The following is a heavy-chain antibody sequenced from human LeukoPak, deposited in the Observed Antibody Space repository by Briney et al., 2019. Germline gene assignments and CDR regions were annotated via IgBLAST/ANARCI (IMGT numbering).Heavy chain of an antibody. CDR2: ISAYNGNI. J-gene: IGHJ4*02. D-gene: IGHD2-15*01. Sequence: ASVKVSFKASGYTFSSYGISWVRQAPGQGLEWMGWISAYNGNIKYAQKFQGRVTMTTDTSTSTAYMELRSLSSDDTAMYFCARDDLDCSGGTCYPDDFWGQGTLVTVSS. V-gene: IGHV1-18*01. CDR1: GYTFSSYG. CDR3: ARDDLDCSGGTCYPDDF.